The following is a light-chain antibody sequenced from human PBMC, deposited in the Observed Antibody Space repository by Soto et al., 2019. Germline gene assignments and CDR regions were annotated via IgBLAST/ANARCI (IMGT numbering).Light chain of an antibody. CDR3: HQRQSWPRT. CDR1: QTVSSY. Sequence: EIVLTQSPATLSLSPGEIATLSCRASQTVSSYLAWYQQKAGQAPRPLIYDASNRAPGIPARFSGSGSGTDFTLTISSLEPEDFAVYYCHQRQSWPRTFGQGTKVDIK. J-gene: IGKJ1*01. V-gene: IGKV3-11*01. CDR2: DAS.